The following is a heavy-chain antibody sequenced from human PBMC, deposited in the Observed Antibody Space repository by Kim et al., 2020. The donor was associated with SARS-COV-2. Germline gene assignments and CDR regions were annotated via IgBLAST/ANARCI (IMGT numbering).Heavy chain of an antibody. D-gene: IGHD6-19*01. J-gene: IGHJ4*02. CDR1: GFTFSSYS. V-gene: IGHV3-48*02. CDR2: ISSSSTI. CDR3: ASLYSSGWYGGWGY. Sequence: GGSLRLSCAASGFTFSSYSMNWVRQAPGKGLEWVSHISSSSTIYYADSVKGRFTISRDNAKNSLYLQMNSLRDEDTAVYYCASLYSSGWYGGWGYWGQGTLVTVSS.